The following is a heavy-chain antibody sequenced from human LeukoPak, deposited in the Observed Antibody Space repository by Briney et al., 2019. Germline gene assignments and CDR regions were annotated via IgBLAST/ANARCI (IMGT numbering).Heavy chain of an antibody. CDR1: GYSFTSYW. CDR2: IYPDDSDT. V-gene: IGHV5-51*01. D-gene: IGHD6-13*01. Sequence: GESLKISCKGSGYSFTSYWIGWVRQMPGKGLEWMGIIYPDDSDTRYSPSFQGQVTISADKSISTAYLQWSSLKASDTAMYYCARLRAHTDSSSWPKNDYWGQGTPVTVSS. J-gene: IGHJ4*02. CDR3: ARLRAHTDSSSWPKNDY.